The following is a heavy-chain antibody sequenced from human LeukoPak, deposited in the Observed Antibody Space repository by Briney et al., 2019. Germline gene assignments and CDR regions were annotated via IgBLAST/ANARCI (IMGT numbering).Heavy chain of an antibody. CDR1: AGSVNSGSYY. J-gene: IGHJ4*02. Sequence: SDTLSLTCTVSAGSVNSGSYYWGWIRQPPGKGLEWIVGIHHSGNTYYNASLKSRVTISVDTSKNQFFLKLSSVTAADGAVYYCARHEGSYYDKSGYTFDYWGQGTLVTVSS. D-gene: IGHD3-22*01. V-gene: IGHV4-39*01. CDR3: ARHEGSYYDKSGYTFDY. CDR2: IHHSGNT.